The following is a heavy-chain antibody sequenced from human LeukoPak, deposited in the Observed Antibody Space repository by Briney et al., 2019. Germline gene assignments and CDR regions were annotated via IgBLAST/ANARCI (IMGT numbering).Heavy chain of an antibody. V-gene: IGHV3-33*01. CDR3: ARNRLPDYYDSNYGMDV. CDR2: IWYDGSNK. Sequence: PGRSLRLSCAASGFTFSSYGMHWVRQAPGKGLEWVAVIWYDGSNKYYADSVKGRFTISRDNSENTLYLQMNSLRAEDTAVYYCARNRLPDYYDSNYGMDVWGQGTTVTVSS. D-gene: IGHD3-22*01. CDR1: GFTFSSYG. J-gene: IGHJ6*02.